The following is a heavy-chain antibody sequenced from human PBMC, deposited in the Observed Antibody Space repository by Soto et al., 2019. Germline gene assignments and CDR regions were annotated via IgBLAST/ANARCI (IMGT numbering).Heavy chain of an antibody. V-gene: IGHV3-33*01. D-gene: IGHD2-15*01. CDR2: IWSDGNRK. CDR1: GFTLSDYG. Sequence: QVQLVESGGGAVQPGRSLRLSCAASGFTLSDYGMHWVRQAPDKGLEWVAVIWSDGNRKYYADSVKCRFTTSRDNPDNTLFLEMNSLTADDTAVYYCVRGGKTAGGFDVWGQGTMVTVSS. CDR3: VRGGKTAGGFDV. J-gene: IGHJ3*01.